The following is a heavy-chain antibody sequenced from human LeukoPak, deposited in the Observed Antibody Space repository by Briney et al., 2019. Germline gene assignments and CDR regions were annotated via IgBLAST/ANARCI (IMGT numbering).Heavy chain of an antibody. CDR1: GFTFSDYY. V-gene: IGHV3-11*01. Sequence: GGSLRLSCAASGFTFSDYYMSWIRQAPGKGLEWVSYISSSGSTIYYADSVKGRFTISRDNAKNSLYLQMNSLRAEDTAVYYCARDRGYYDSSGYSNWFDPWGQGTLVTVSS. J-gene: IGHJ5*02. CDR3: ARDRGYYDSSGYSNWFDP. D-gene: IGHD3-22*01. CDR2: ISSSGSTI.